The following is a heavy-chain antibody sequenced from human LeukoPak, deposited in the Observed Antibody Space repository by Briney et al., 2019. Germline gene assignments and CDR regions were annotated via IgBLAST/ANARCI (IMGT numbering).Heavy chain of an antibody. CDR1: GFTFSSYG. CDR3: AKASGPGRFDP. D-gene: IGHD1-14*01. J-gene: IGHJ5*02. CDR2: ISYDGSNK. V-gene: IGHV3-30*18. Sequence: PGGSLRLSCAASGFTFSSYGMHWVRQAPGKGLEWVAVISYDGSNKYYADSVEGRFTISRDNSKNTLYLQMNSLRAEDTAVYYCAKASGPGRFDPWGQGTLVTVSS.